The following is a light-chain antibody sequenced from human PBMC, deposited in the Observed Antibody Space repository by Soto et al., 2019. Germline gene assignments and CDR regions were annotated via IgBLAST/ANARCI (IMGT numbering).Light chain of an antibody. V-gene: IGKV1-39*01. J-gene: IGKJ3*01. CDR1: QTINTY. CDR2: GES. CDR3: QHIYIFPFS. Sequence: DMQMTQSPPSISASEGDRVTITCRASQTINTYLNWYRQKPGRAPELLIYGESSLQSGVPSRFSGRGSGTDFTLTITGLHPEDFATYYCQHIYIFPFSFGPGT.